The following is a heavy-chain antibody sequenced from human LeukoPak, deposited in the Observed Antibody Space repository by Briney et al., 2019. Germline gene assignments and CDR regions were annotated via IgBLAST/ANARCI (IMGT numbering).Heavy chain of an antibody. D-gene: IGHD5-18*01. CDR1: GGSISSSSYY. CDR3: ARDRLGIRGAAIKGSENYMDV. Sequence: SETLSLTCTVSGGSISSSSYYWGWIRQPPGTGLEWIGSIYYSGSTYYNPSLKSRVTISVDTSKNQFSLKLSSVTAADTAVYYCARDRLGIRGAAIKGSENYMDVWGKGTTVTVSS. CDR2: IYYSGST. V-gene: IGHV4-39*07. J-gene: IGHJ6*03.